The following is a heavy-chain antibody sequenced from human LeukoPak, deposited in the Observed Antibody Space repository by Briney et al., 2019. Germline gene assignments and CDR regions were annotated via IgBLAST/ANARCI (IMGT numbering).Heavy chain of an antibody. D-gene: IGHD3-16*01. CDR2: ISSSGDYI. J-gene: IGHJ6*02. V-gene: IGHV3-21*01. Sequence: GGSLRLSCAASGFTFNAYSMNWVRQAPGKGLEWVSSISSSGDYIYYADSLKGRFTISRDNAKNSLFLQMNSLRAEDTAVYYCARDGVLAYYYAMDVWGQGTTVTVSS. CDR1: GFTFNAYS. CDR3: ARDGVLAYYYAMDV.